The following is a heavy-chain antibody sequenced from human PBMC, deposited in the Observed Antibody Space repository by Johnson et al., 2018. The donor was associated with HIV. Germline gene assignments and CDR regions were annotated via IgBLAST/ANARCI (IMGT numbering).Heavy chain of an antibody. V-gene: IGHV3-66*01. CDR1: GFTVSSNY. CDR3: ARACRDGYTCDAFDI. Sequence: VQLMESGGGLVQPGGSLRLSCAASGFTVSSNYMSWVRQAPGKGLEWVSVIYSGGTTYYADSVKGTFTISRDNSKNTLYLQMNSLRAEDTAVYYCARACRDGYTCDAFDIWGQGTMVTVSS. CDR2: IYSGGTT. D-gene: IGHD5-24*01. J-gene: IGHJ3*02.